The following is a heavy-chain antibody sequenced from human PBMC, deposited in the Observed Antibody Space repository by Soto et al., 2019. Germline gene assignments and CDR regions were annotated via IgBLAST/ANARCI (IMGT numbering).Heavy chain of an antibody. D-gene: IGHD2-15*01. Sequence: PSETLSLTCTVSGGSVSSGSYYWSWIRQPPGKGLEWIGYIYYSGSTNYNPSLKSRVTISVDTSKNQFSLKLSSVTAADTAVYYCAREAWVDCSGGSCYLGGDWFDPWGQGTLVTVSS. CDR3: AREAWVDCSGGSCYLGGDWFDP. CDR1: GGSVSSGSYY. V-gene: IGHV4-61*01. CDR2: IYYSGST. J-gene: IGHJ5*02.